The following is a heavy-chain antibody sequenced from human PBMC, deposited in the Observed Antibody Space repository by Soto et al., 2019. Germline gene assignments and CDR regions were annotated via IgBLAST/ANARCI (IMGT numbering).Heavy chain of an antibody. CDR3: ARELPQRQGRNMDV. Sequence: SETLSLTCTVTCGSMTSGDQYWTWIRHRPGEGLEWFGYINHRGSLYYNPSLKSRGSMSVDTSKNQFSLNLSSVTAADTAVYYCARELPQRQGRNMDVWGQGTTVTVSS. J-gene: IGHJ6*02. CDR1: CGSMTSGDQY. D-gene: IGHD1-1*01. CDR2: INHRGSL. V-gene: IGHV4-31*03.